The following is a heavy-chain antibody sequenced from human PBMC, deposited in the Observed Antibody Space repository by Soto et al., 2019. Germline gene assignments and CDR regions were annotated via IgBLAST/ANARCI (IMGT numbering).Heavy chain of an antibody. Sequence: EVQLVESGGGLVQPGGSLRLSCAASGFTVSSVYMTWVRQAPGKRLEWVSVITSGGSTYYADSVRGRFTISGDNSKNTLYLQMNSLRAEDTAVYYCARDILGGAYDFWHGGQGTLVTVSS. V-gene: IGHV3-66*01. CDR3: ARDILGGAYDFWH. D-gene: IGHD3-3*01. J-gene: IGHJ4*02. CDR1: GFTVSSVY. CDR2: ITSGGST.